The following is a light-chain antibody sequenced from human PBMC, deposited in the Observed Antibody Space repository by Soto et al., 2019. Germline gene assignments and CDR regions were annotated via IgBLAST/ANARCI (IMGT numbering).Light chain of an antibody. J-gene: IGLJ2*01. CDR2: EVT. CDR1: NSDVGGYNY. CDR3: SSYGGYNNVI. Sequence: QSALTQPPSASGSPGQSVTISCTGTNSDVGGYNYVSWYQQHPGKAPKLMIYEVTKRPSGVPDRFSGSKSGNTASLTVSGLQADDEADYYCSSYGGYNNVIFGGGTKVTVL. V-gene: IGLV2-8*01.